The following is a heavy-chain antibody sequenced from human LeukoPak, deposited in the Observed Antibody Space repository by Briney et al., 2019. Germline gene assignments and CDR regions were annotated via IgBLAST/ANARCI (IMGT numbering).Heavy chain of an antibody. CDR1: GGSISSSSYY. J-gene: IGHJ4*02. Sequence: PSETLSLTCTVSGGSISSSSYYWGWIRQPPGKGLEWIGSIYYSGSTYYNPSLKSRVTISVDTSKNQFSLKLSSVTAADTAAYFCARCPNYYDSSGWHYSGSDYWGQGTLVTVSS. V-gene: IGHV4-39*01. CDR3: ARCPNYYDSSGWHYSGSDY. D-gene: IGHD3-22*01. CDR2: IYYSGST.